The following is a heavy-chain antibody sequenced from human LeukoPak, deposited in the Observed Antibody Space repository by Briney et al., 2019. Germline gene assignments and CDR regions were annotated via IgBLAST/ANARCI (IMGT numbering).Heavy chain of an antibody. CDR2: IYYSGST. Sequence: SETLSLTCTVSGGSISSSSYYWGWIRQPPGKGLEWIGSIYYSGSTYYNPSLKSRVTISVDTSKNQFSLKLSSVTAADTAVYYCARLAAAGRVDYWGQGTLVTVSS. CDR1: GGSISSSSYY. V-gene: IGHV4-39*07. J-gene: IGHJ4*02. D-gene: IGHD6-13*01. CDR3: ARLAAAGRVDY.